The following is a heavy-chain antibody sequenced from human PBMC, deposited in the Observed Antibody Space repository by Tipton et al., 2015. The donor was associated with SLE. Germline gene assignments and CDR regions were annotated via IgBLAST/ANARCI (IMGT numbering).Heavy chain of an antibody. CDR2: IYYDGST. Sequence: TLSLTCTVSGGSIISSGYYWGWVRQSPGKGLEWIGSIYYDGSTYYNASLKSRLTISVDTSKHQFSLKLSSVTAADTAVYYCARVEGQWFGEFFPLGQGTLVTVSS. V-gene: IGHV4-39*01. CDR3: ARVEGQWFGEFFP. J-gene: IGHJ5*02. D-gene: IGHD3-10*01. CDR1: GGSIISSGYY.